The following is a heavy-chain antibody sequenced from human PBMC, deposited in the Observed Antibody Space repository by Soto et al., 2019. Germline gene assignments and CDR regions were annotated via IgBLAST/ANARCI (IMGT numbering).Heavy chain of an antibody. CDR1: FGSISSGDYY. CDR3: KVVVVAATPETDY. V-gene: IGHV4-30-4*03. D-gene: IGHD2-15*01. CDR2: IYYSGST. Sequence: SETRSRTCTVSFGSISSGDYYWSWIRHPPGKGLEWIGYIYYSGSTYYNPSLKSRVTMSVDTSKNQFSLKLSSVTAADTAVYYCKVVVVAATPETDYWGQGTLVTVYS. J-gene: IGHJ4*02.